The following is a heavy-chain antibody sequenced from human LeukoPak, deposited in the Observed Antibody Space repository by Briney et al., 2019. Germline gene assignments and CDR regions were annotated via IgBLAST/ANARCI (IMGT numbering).Heavy chain of an antibody. CDR2: IRYDGSNK. D-gene: IGHD3-10*01. Sequence: GGSLRLSCAASGFTFSDYYMSWIRQAPGKGLEWVAFIRYDGSNKYYADSVKGRFTISRDNSKNTLFLQMNSLRAEDTAVYYCARGRGSITMVRGVNYYWGQGTLVTVSS. CDR1: GFTFSDYY. V-gene: IGHV3-30*02. J-gene: IGHJ4*02. CDR3: ARGRGSITMVRGVNYY.